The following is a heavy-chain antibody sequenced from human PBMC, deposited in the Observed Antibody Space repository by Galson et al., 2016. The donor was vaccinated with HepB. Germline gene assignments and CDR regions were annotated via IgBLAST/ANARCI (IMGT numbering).Heavy chain of an antibody. CDR3: AKAPRARGVVDFYYYYGMDV. D-gene: IGHD3-10*01. CDR2: IIPMFGTA. Sequence: SVKVSCKASGGTFSSDGFSWVRQAPGQGLEWMGGIIPMFGTANYAQKFQGRVTITADASTTTATMELSSLRSEDTAVYYCAKAPRARGVVDFYYYYGMDVWGQGTTVTVSS. V-gene: IGHV1-69*13. CDR1: GGTFSSDG. J-gene: IGHJ6*02.